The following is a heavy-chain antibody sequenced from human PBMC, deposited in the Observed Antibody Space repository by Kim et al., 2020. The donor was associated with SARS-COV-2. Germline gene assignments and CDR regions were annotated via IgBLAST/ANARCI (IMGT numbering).Heavy chain of an antibody. Sequence: GGSLRLSCAASGFTFSSYAMNWVRQAPGEGLEWVSGISDSGARTYYADSVKGRFTISRDNSNNTLCLQMNSLTAEDTAVYYCAKWGTFCSSPTCYSFFVYWGQGTLVTVSS. D-gene: IGHD2-2*01. CDR1: GFTFSSYA. CDR3: AKWGTFCSSPTCYSFFVY. CDR2: ISDSGART. V-gene: IGHV3-23*01. J-gene: IGHJ4*02.